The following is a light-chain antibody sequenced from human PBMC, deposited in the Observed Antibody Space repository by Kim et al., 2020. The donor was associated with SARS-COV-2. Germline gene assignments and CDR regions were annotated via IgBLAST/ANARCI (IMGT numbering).Light chain of an antibody. J-gene: IGKJ1*01. Sequence: DIQMTQYPSTLSASVGDRVTITCRASQSITSWLAWYQQRPGKAPKLLIYKASTLESGVPSRFSGSGSGTEFTLTITGLQPDDFATYYCQQYDTYWTFGQGTKVDIK. V-gene: IGKV1-5*03. CDR3: QQYDTYWT. CDR2: KAS. CDR1: QSITSW.